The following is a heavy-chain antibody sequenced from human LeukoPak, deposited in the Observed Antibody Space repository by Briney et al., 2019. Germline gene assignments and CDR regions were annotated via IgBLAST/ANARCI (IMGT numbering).Heavy chain of an antibody. Sequence: RRASVKVSCKASGGTFSSYAISWVRQAPGQGLEWMGGIIPIFGTANYAQKFQGRVTITADKSTSTAYMEPSSLRSEDTAVYYCARAQIVGATCWFDPWGQGTLVTVSS. D-gene: IGHD1-26*01. CDR3: ARAQIVGATCWFDP. CDR1: GGTFSSYA. V-gene: IGHV1-69*06. J-gene: IGHJ5*02. CDR2: IIPIFGTA.